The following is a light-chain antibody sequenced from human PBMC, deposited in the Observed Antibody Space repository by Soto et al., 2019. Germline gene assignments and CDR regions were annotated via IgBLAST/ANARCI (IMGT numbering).Light chain of an antibody. CDR3: HQYNSWPRGT. V-gene: IGKV3-15*01. CDR1: QSVRSG. CDR2: GAS. J-gene: IGKJ3*01. Sequence: EVVLTQSPGTLSLSPGEGATLSCRASQSVRSGSLAWYQQKPGQAPRLLIFGASTRATGIPVRFRGSGSGTEFTLTISSLQSEDSAVYYCHQYNSWPRGTFGPGTKVEIK.